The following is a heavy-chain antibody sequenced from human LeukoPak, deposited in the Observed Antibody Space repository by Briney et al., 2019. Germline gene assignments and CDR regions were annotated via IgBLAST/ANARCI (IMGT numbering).Heavy chain of an antibody. Sequence: PSETLSLTCTVSGGSTSSSNYYWGWIRQPPGKGLEWIGGIHYSGNTYYNPSLKSRVTISVDTSKNQFSLKLSSVTAADTAVYYCARLLYYYDSSGYYFFDPWGQGTLVTVSS. CDR3: ARLLYYYDSSGYYFFDP. V-gene: IGHV4-39*01. J-gene: IGHJ5*02. D-gene: IGHD3-22*01. CDR1: GGSTSSSNYY. CDR2: IHYSGNT.